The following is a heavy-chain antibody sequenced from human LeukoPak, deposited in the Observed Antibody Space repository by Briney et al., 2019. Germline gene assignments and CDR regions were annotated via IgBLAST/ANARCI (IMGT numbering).Heavy chain of an antibody. J-gene: IGHJ5*02. CDR2: IYYSGST. D-gene: IGHD3-10*01. V-gene: IGHV4-59*01. Sequence: KASETLSLTCSVSGGSISSYYWSWIRQPPGKGLEWIGYIYYSGSTNYNPSLKSRVTISVDTSKNQFFLKLSSVTAADTAVYYCARDHYYGSGSVRFDPWGQGTLVTVSS. CDR3: ARDHYYGSGSVRFDP. CDR1: GGSISSYY.